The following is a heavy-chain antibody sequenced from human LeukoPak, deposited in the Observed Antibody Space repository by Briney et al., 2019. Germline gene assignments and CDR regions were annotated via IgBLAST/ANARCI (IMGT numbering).Heavy chain of an antibody. J-gene: IGHJ6*03. V-gene: IGHV3-66*02. D-gene: IGHD3-22*01. CDR1: GFTVSSNY. CDR3: ARDEKRDSSGYYYYMDV. CDR2: IYSGGST. Sequence: GGSLRLSCAASGFTVSSNYMSWVRQAPGKGLEWVSVIYSGGSTYYADSVKGRFTISRDNSKNTLYLQMNSLRAEDTAVYYCARDEKRDSSGYYYYMDVWGKGTTVTVSS.